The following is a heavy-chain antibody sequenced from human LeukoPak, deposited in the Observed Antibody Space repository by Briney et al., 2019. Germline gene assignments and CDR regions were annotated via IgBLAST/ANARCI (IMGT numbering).Heavy chain of an antibody. J-gene: IGHJ5*02. D-gene: IGHD3-3*01. CDR1: GFTFSSYG. CDR2: IYSSGNT. Sequence: PGGSLRLSCAASGFTFSSYGMHWIRQPPGRDLEWIGSIYSSGNTYYNPSLESRVTISVDTSKNQLSLKLTSATAADTSVYYCARHSGLRSPFDPWGQGTLVTVSS. V-gene: IGHV4-39*01. CDR3: ARHSGLRSPFDP.